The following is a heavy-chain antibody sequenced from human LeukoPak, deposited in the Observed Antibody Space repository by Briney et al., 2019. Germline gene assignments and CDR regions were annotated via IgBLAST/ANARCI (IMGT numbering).Heavy chain of an antibody. V-gene: IGHV3-30*01. J-gene: IGHJ4*02. Sequence: PGGSLRLSCAASGVTFSSYAMHWVRQAPGKGLEWVAVISYDGSNKYYADSVKGRFTISRDNSKNTLYLQMNSLRAEDTAVYYCARAAYTVTTWEYYFDYWGQGTLVTVSS. D-gene: IGHD4-17*01. CDR3: ARAAYTVTTWEYYFDY. CDR1: GVTFSSYA. CDR2: ISYDGSNK.